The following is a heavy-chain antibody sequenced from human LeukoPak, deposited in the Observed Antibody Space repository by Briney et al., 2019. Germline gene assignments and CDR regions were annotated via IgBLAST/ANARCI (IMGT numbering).Heavy chain of an antibody. CDR1: AYSFTNYW. Sequence: GESLKIPCKASAYSFTNYWIAWVRQMPGKGLEWMGILYPGDSDARYSPSFQGQVTISADKSISTAYLQWSSLKASDSAIYYCARQSPAGSGGYYYYMDVWAKGTTVTVS. CDR2: LYPGDSDA. D-gene: IGHD3-10*01. J-gene: IGHJ6*03. V-gene: IGHV5-51*01. CDR3: ARQSPAGSGGYYYYMDV.